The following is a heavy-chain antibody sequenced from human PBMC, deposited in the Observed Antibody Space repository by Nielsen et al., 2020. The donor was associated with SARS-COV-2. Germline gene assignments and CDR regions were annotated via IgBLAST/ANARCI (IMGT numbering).Heavy chain of an antibody. CDR1: GFTISTYA. J-gene: IGHJ4*02. CDR2: ISAST. D-gene: IGHD6-19*01. CDR3: AKRSGYTSGWYGDS. Sequence: GESLKISCVVSGFTISTYAMSWVRQAPGKGLEWVSAISASTYYADSVKGRFTISRDNSKNTLYLQMNSVRAEDTAVYYCAKRSGYTSGWYGDSWGQGTLVTVSS. V-gene: IGHV3-23*01.